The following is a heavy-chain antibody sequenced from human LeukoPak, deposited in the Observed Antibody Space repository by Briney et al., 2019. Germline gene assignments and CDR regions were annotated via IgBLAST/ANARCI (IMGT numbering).Heavy chain of an antibody. CDR1: GYTFTSYA. CDR2: INTNTGNP. CDR3: ARAIYDSSGYYYGYYYYMDV. V-gene: IGHV7-4-1*02. J-gene: IGHJ6*03. Sequence: ASVKVSCKASGYTFTSYAMNWVRQAPGQGLEWMGWINTNTGNPTYAQGFTGRFVFSLDTSVSTAYLQISSLKAEDTAMYYCARAIYDSSGYYYGYYYYMDVWGKGTTVTVSS. D-gene: IGHD3-22*01.